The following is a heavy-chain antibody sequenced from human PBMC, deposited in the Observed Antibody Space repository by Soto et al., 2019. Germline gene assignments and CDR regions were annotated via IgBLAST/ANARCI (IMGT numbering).Heavy chain of an antibody. J-gene: IGHJ6*02. V-gene: IGHV3-74*01. CDR2: INSDGSTT. CDR1: RFTFSSYA. CDR3: ARDAYYDMGV. Sequence: GGSLRLSCAASRFTFSSYAMSWVRQAPGKGLVWVSRINSDGSTTNYADSVKGRFTISRDNAKNTLYLQMNSLRAEDTAVYYCARDAYYDMGVWGQGTTVTVSS.